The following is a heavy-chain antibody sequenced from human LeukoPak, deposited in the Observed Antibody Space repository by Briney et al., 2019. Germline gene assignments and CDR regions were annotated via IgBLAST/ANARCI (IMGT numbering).Heavy chain of an antibody. V-gene: IGHV4-59*01. J-gene: IGHJ1*01. CDR2: IYYSGST. CDR1: GGSMSGYF. Sequence: SETLSLTCTVSGGSMSGYFWSWIRQPPGKGLEWIGYIYYSGSTNYNPSLKSRVTISVNTSKNQFSLKLSSVTAADTAVYYCARSITSSWYGDFQHWGQGTLVTVSS. D-gene: IGHD6-13*01. CDR3: ARSITSSWYGDFQH.